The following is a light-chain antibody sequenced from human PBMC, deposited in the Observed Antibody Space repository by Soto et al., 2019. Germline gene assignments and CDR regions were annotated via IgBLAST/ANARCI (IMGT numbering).Light chain of an antibody. CDR2: DVS. V-gene: IGLV2-14*01. J-gene: IGLJ1*01. CDR1: SSDVGGYNY. Sequence: QSVLTQPASVSGSPGQSITISCTGSSSDVGGYNYVSWYQQHPGKAPKLMIYDVSNRPSGVSNRFSGSKSGNTASLTIPGLQAEDEAVFYCSSYTSRSTFFFGSGTKVTVL. CDR3: SSYTSRSTFF.